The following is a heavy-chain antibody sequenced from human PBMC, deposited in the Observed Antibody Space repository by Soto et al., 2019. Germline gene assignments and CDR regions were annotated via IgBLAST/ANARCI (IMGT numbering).Heavy chain of an antibody. CDR1: GGSFSGYY. CDR3: ARGPGRADY. CDR2: INHSGST. Sequence: PSETLSLTCAVYGGSFSGYYWSWIRQPPGKGLEWIGEINHSGSTNYNPSLKSRVTISVDTSKNQFSLKLSSVTAADTAVYDCARGPGRADYWGQGXLVTVYS. J-gene: IGHJ4*02. V-gene: IGHV4-34*01.